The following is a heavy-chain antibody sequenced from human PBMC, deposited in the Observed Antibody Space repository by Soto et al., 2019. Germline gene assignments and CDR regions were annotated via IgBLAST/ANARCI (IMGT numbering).Heavy chain of an antibody. CDR3: AHAGDYDLLTFDH. D-gene: IGHD4-17*01. Sequence: QITLKESGPTLVRPAQTLTLTCDFSGFSLSTFHMGGPWTRQPPGRALECLALIYWDDDKRYSPSLKDRLAISKDTSSNQVVLTITNMDPGDTATYFCAHAGDYDLLTFDHWGPGTLVTVSS. V-gene: IGHV2-5*02. J-gene: IGHJ4*02. CDR1: GFSLSTFHMG. CDR2: IYWDDDK.